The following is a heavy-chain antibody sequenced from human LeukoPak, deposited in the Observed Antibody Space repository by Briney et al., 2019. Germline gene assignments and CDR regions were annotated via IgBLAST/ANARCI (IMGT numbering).Heavy chain of an antibody. D-gene: IGHD4-17*01. CDR1: GYTFTSYG. J-gene: IGHJ3*02. CDR2: ISAYNGNT. Sequence: ASVKVSCKASGYTFTSYGISWVRQAPGQGLEWMGWISAYNGNTNYAQKLQGRVTMTTDTSTSTAYMELRSLRSDDTAVYYCARAYGDYTPYAFDIWGQGTMVTVSS. CDR3: ARAYGDYTPYAFDI. V-gene: IGHV1-18*01.